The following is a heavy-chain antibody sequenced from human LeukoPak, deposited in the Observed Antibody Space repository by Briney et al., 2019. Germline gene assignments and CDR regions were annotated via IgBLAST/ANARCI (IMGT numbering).Heavy chain of an antibody. V-gene: IGHV3-30*04. CDR1: GFTFSSYA. D-gene: IGHD3-10*01. J-gene: IGHJ4*02. Sequence: GGSLRLSCAAAGFTFSSYATHWVRQAPGKGLEWVAVISYDGRHKYYADSVKGRFTISRENSENTLDLQVNSLRAEDTAVYYCARGGLYKYDHYFHFWGQGTLVTVSS. CDR3: ARGGLYKYDHYFHF. CDR2: ISYDGRHK.